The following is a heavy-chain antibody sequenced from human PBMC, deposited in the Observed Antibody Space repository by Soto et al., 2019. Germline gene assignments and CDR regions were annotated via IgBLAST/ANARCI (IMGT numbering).Heavy chain of an antibody. Sequence: SETLSLTCTVSGGSISSYCWSWIRQPPGKGLEWIGYIYYSGSTNYNPSLKSRVTISVDTSKNQFSLKLSSVTAADTAVYYCARRAVAGLLDFDYWGQGTPVTVS. V-gene: IGHV4-59*08. J-gene: IGHJ4*02. CDR1: GGSISSYC. CDR3: ARRAVAGLLDFDY. CDR2: IYYSGST.